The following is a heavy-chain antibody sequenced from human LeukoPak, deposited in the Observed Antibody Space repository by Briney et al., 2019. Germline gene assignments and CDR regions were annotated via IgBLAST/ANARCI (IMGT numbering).Heavy chain of an antibody. Sequence: SSQTLSLTCTVSGGSISSGDYYWSWIRQPPGKGLEWIGYIYYSGSTYYNPSLKSRVTISIDTSKNQFSLKLSSVTAADTAVYYCARDYFTSYYYYGMDVWGQGTTVTVSS. D-gene: IGHD2/OR15-2a*01. CDR2: IYYSGST. J-gene: IGHJ6*02. CDR1: GGSISSGDYY. V-gene: IGHV4-30-4*01. CDR3: ARDYFTSYYYYGMDV.